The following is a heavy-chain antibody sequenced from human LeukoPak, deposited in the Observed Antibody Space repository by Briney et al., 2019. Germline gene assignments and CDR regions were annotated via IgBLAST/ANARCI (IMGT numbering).Heavy chain of an antibody. J-gene: IGHJ4*02. V-gene: IGHV3-23*01. CDR1: GFTFSSYS. Sequence: GGPLRLSCAASGFTFSSYSVNGARQAPGKGLKGGSNISGSAGNTSYAAYVKGRITISRDNSKNTLYLQMNTLRAEDTAMYYCARRRGNSGSWYYFDYWGQGTLVTVSS. CDR3: ARRRGNSGSWYYFDY. D-gene: IGHD6-13*01. CDR2: ISGSAGNT.